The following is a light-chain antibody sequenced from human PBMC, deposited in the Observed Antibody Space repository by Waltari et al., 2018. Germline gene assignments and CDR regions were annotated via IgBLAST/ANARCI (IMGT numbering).Light chain of an antibody. CDR1: NLGDKF. J-gene: IGLJ2*01. V-gene: IGLV3-1*01. CDR3: QTWDRRIPI. Sequence: SYELTQSPSVSVSPGLTATIPCSGDNLGDKFVSWYQQKPGQSPILVIFENRRRPLVVPEWFAGSNSGNTATLTISVTQTLDEADDFCQTWDRRIPIFGGGTKLTVL. CDR2: ENR.